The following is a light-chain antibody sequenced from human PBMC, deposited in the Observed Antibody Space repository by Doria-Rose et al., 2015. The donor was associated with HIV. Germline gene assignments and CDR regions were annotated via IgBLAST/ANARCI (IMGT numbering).Light chain of an antibody. CDR3: QQTYSSPPWT. CDR1: QTVSTY. J-gene: IGKJ1*01. Sequence: TQSPSSLSASIGDRVTITCRASQTVSTYLNWFQQEPGKAPKLLIYAASRLQSGVPSRFSGSGSGTDFTLTISGLQPGDFATYYCQQTYSSPPWTFGQGTKGEMK. CDR2: AAS. V-gene: IGKV1-39*01.